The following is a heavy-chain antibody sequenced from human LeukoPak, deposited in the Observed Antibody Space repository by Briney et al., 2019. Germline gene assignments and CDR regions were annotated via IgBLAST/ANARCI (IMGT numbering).Heavy chain of an antibody. J-gene: IGHJ5*02. CDR2: IYSGGST. V-gene: IGHV3-53*01. Sequence: GGSLRLSCAASGFTVSSNYMSWVRQAPGKGLEWVSVIYSGGSTYYADSVKGRFTISRDNSKNTLYLQMNSLRAEDTAVYYCARERYYYDSSGYPRDYNWLDPWGQGTLVTVSS. CDR1: GFTVSSNY. CDR3: ARERYYYDSSGYPRDYNWLDP. D-gene: IGHD3-22*01.